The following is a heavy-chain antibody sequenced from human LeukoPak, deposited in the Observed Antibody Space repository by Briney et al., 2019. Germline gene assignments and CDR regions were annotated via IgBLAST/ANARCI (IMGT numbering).Heavy chain of an antibody. CDR2: ISSSGSTI. Sequence: GGSLRLSCAASGFTFSDYYMSRIRQAPGKGLEWVSYISSSGSTIYYADSVKGRFTISRDNAKNSLYLQMNSLRAEDTAVYYCARVRYYYDSSGYYLADYWGQGTLVTVSS. J-gene: IGHJ4*02. D-gene: IGHD3-22*01. CDR3: ARVRYYYDSSGYYLADY. CDR1: GFTFSDYY. V-gene: IGHV3-11*01.